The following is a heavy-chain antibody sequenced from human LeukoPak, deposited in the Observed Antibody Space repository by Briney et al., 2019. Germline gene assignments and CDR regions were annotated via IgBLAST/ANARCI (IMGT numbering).Heavy chain of an antibody. J-gene: IGHJ5*02. Sequence: GGSLRLSCAASGFTFSSYAMSWVRQAPGKGLEWVSAISGSGGSTYYADSVKGRFTISRANSKNTLYLQMNSLRAEDTAVYYCAKVGSYVPFNWFDPWGQRTLVTVSS. CDR3: AKVGSYVPFNWFDP. CDR1: GFTFSSYA. D-gene: IGHD1-26*01. V-gene: IGHV3-23*01. CDR2: ISGSGGST.